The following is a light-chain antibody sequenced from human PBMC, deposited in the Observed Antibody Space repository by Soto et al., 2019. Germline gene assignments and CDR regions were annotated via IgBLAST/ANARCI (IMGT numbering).Light chain of an antibody. CDR1: SSDVGAYDY. CDR2: GVS. V-gene: IGLV2-14*03. Sequence: SVLTQPASVSGSPGQSIAISCAGTSSDVGAYDYVSWYQQHPDKAPKLMIYGVSNRPSGVSDRFSGSKSVNTATLTISGLQAEDEADYYCASYTTTSTRVFGTGTKVTVL. J-gene: IGLJ1*01. CDR3: ASYTTTSTRV.